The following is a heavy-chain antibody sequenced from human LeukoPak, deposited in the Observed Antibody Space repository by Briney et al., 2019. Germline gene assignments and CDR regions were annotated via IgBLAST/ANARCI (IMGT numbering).Heavy chain of an antibody. Sequence: GGSLRLSCAASGFTFSSYAMHWVRRAPGKGLEYVSAISSNGGSTYYANSVKGRFTISRDNSKNTLYLQMGSLRAEDMAVYYCARRTGEGNFDYWGQGTLVTVSS. CDR1: GFTFSSYA. J-gene: IGHJ4*02. CDR2: ISSNGGST. CDR3: ARRTGEGNFDY. V-gene: IGHV3-64*01. D-gene: IGHD7-27*01.